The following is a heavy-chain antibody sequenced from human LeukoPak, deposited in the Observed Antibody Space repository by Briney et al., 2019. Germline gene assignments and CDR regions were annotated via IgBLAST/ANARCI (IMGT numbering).Heavy chain of an antibody. D-gene: IGHD3-10*01. Sequence: SETLSLTCTVSGGSISSYYWSWIRQPPGKGLEWIGYIYYSGSTYYNPSLKSRVTISVDTSKNQFSLKLSSVTAADTAVYYCARDLMYHYGSGSYYKGANNWFDPWGQGTLVTVSS. CDR1: GGSISSYY. V-gene: IGHV4-59*06. J-gene: IGHJ5*02. CDR2: IYYSGST. CDR3: ARDLMYHYGSGSYYKGANNWFDP.